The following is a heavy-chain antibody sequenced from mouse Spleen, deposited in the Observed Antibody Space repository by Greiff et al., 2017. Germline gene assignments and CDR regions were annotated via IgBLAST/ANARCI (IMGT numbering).Heavy chain of an antibody. CDR2: IYPGDGDT. Sequence: QVQLKESGAELVRPGSSVKISCKASGYAFSSYWMNWVKQRPGQGLEWIGQIYPGDGDTNYNGKFKGKATLTADKSSSTAYMQLSSLTSEDSAVYFCAREGGADYWGQGTTLTVSS. J-gene: IGHJ2*01. V-gene: IGHV1-80*01. CDR1: GYAFSSYW. CDR3: AREGGADY.